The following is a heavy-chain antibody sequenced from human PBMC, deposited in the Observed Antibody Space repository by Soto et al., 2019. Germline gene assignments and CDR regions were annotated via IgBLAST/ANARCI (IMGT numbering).Heavy chain of an antibody. CDR2: INPNSGVT. CDR3: ARRGIIPAAFYFDY. Sequence: ASVKVSCKASGYTFTGYYMHWVRQAPGQGLEWMGWINPNSGVTDYAQKFQGRVTMTRDRSISTAYMELSRLRSDDTAVYYCARRGIIPAAFYFDYWGQGTLVTVSS. J-gene: IGHJ4*02. V-gene: IGHV1-2*02. CDR1: GYTFTGYY. D-gene: IGHD2-2*01.